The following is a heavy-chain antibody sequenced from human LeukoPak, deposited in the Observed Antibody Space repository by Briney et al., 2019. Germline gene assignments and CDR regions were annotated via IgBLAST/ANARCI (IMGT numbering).Heavy chain of an antibody. CDR1: GGSISSGSYY. V-gene: IGHV4-61*02. CDR3: AREVVLAPYYFDY. D-gene: IGHD2-15*01. J-gene: IGHJ4*02. CDR2: IYTSGST. Sequence: KASQTLSLTCTVSGGSISSGSYYWSWIRQPAGKGLEWIGRIYTSGSTNYNPSLKSRVTISVDTSKNQFSLKLSSVTAADTAVYYCAREVVLAPYYFDYWGQGTLVTVSS.